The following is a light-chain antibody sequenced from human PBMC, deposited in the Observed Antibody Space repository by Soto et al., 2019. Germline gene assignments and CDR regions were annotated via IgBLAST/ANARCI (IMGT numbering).Light chain of an antibody. CDR1: SSDVGGYNY. Sequence: QSVLTQPASVSGSPGQSITISCTGTSSDVGGYNYVSWYQQHTGKAPKLMIYEVSNRPSGVSNRFSGSKSGNTASLTISGLQAEDEADYYCSSYTSSITYVFGTGTKVTFL. CDR3: SSYTSSITYV. CDR2: EVS. J-gene: IGLJ1*01. V-gene: IGLV2-14*01.